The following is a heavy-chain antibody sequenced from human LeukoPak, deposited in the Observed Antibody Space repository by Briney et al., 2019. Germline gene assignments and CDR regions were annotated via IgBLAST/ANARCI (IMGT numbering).Heavy chain of an antibody. CDR1: GYTFTTYD. V-gene: IGHV1-8*01. CDR3: AREHYGWRKNWLDP. CDR2: MNPNSGNT. J-gene: IGHJ5*02. D-gene: IGHD3-16*01. Sequence: ASVKVSCKASGYTFTTYDINWVRQATGQGLEWMGWMNPNSGNTDYAQKFQGRVTMTRNTSTNTAYMELSSLRSEDTAVYYCAREHYGWRKNWLDPWGQGTLVTVSS.